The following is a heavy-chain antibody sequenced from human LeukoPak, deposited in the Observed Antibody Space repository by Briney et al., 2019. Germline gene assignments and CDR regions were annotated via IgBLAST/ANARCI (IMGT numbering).Heavy chain of an antibody. CDR3: AKDLPGDPDDQYYGMDV. J-gene: IGHJ6*02. CDR1: RYTFSNYA. Sequence: GASLRLSCAASRYTFSNYAMSWVRQAQGKGLECVSAISGSGGRTYYAASVKGRFTISRDNSKNTLHLQLNSLRAEDTALYYCAKDLPGDPDDQYYGMDVWGQGTTVTVSS. D-gene: IGHD4-17*01. CDR2: ISGSGGRT. V-gene: IGHV3-23*01.